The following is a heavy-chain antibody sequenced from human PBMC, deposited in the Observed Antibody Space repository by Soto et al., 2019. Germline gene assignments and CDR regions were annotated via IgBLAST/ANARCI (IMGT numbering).Heavy chain of an antibody. J-gene: IGHJ6*02. Sequence: VGSLRLSCAASGFTFSSYAMSWVRQAPGKGLEWVSAISGSGGSTYYADSVKGRFTISRDNSKNTLYLQMNSLRAEDTAVYYCAKGKATLVRYYGMDVWGQGTTVTVSS. V-gene: IGHV3-23*01. CDR1: GFTFSSYA. CDR3: AKGKATLVRYYGMDV. CDR2: ISGSGGST. D-gene: IGHD2-15*01.